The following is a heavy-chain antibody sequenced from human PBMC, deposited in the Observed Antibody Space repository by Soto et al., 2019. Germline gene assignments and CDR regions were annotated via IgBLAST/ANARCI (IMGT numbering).Heavy chain of an antibody. Sequence: GGSLRLSCAASGFNFSDYYMNWNRQAPGKGLELISCISSSRSYTNYADSVKGRFTISRDNAKNSLYLQMSSLRDEDTAVYYCANPAQLNYYDSSGPPGLDAFDIWGQGTMVT. V-gene: IGHV3-11*03. D-gene: IGHD3-22*01. CDR1: GFNFSDYY. CDR2: ISSSRSYT. CDR3: ANPAQLNYYDSSGPPGLDAFDI. J-gene: IGHJ3*02.